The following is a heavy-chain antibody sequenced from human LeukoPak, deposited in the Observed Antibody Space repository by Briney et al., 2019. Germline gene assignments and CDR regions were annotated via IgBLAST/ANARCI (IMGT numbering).Heavy chain of an antibody. V-gene: IGHV3-30*04. J-gene: IGHJ4*02. CDR3: ARDADDIVVVPAARPSSLLY. Sequence: GGSLRPSCAASGFTFSSYAMHWVRQAPGKGLGWVAVISYDGSNKYYADSVKGRFTISRDNSKNTLYLQMNSLRAEDTAVYYCARDADDIVVVPAARPSSLLYWGQGTLVTVSS. D-gene: IGHD2-2*01. CDR2: ISYDGSNK. CDR1: GFTFSSYA.